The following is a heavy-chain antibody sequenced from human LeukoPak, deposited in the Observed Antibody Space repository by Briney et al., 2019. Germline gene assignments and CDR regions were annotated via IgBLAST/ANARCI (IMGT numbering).Heavy chain of an antibody. CDR3: ARNTLEFLDY. CDR2: INSDGSST. J-gene: IGHJ4*02. V-gene: IGHV3-74*01. Sequence: GGSLGLSCAASGFTFSSYWMHWVRQAPGKGLVWVSRINSDGSSTSYADSVKGRFTISRDNAKNTLYLQMNSLRAEDWAVYYFARNTLEFLDYWGQGTLVTVSS. D-gene: IGHD1-1*01. CDR1: GFTFSSYW.